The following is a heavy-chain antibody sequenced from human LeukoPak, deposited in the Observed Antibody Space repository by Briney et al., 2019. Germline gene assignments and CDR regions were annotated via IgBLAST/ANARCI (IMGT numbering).Heavy chain of an antibody. Sequence: PGGSLRLSCAASGFTFTDYWMSWVRQAPGKGLEWVANIKRDGSEKYYADSVKGRFTISRDNSKNTLYLQMNSLRAEDTAVYYCAKDHVLLWFGELNYYGMDVWGQGTTVTVSS. D-gene: IGHD3-10*01. V-gene: IGHV3-7*01. J-gene: IGHJ6*02. CDR1: GFTFTDYW. CDR3: AKDHVLLWFGELNYYGMDV. CDR2: IKRDGSEK.